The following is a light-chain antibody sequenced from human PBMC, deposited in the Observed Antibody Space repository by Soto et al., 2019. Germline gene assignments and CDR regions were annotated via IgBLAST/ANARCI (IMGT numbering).Light chain of an antibody. CDR2: DVS. J-gene: IGKJ1*01. CDR3: QQDGSSPRT. V-gene: IGKV3-20*01. CDR1: QGVTTN. Sequence: QSLATLAVSLDERVTLSCMAGQGVTTNFAWYQQKSVQSPRLLIYDVSIRATGVPARFSATGSETDFTLTISRLEPEDFAVYYCQQDGSSPRTFGQGTKVDVK.